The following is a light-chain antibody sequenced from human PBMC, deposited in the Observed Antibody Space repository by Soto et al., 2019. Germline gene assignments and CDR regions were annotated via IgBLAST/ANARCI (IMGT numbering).Light chain of an antibody. J-gene: IGKJ1*01. V-gene: IGKV3-15*01. CDR3: QQYNNWPPRT. CDR2: GAS. CDR1: QSVSSN. Sequence: EIVMTQSPATLSVSPGERATLSCRASQSVSSNLAWYQQKPGQAPGLLIYGASTRATGIPARFSGSGAGTEVTLTIRSLQSEDFAVYYCQQYNNWPPRTFGQGTKVEIK.